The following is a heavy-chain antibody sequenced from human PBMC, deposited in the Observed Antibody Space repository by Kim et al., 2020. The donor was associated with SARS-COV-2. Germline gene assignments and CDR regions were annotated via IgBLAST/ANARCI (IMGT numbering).Heavy chain of an antibody. CDR2: IYYSGST. V-gene: IGHV4-39*07. CDR1: GGSISTSSYY. Sequence: SETLSLTCSVSGGSISTSSYYWGWIRQPPGKGLEWIGSIYYSGSTYYNPSLKSRVTISVDTSKSQFSLKLSSVTAADTAVYYCARDLGYRYGRGVPLDYWGQGTLVTVSS. D-gene: IGHD5-18*01. CDR3: ARDLGYRYGRGVPLDY. J-gene: IGHJ4*02.